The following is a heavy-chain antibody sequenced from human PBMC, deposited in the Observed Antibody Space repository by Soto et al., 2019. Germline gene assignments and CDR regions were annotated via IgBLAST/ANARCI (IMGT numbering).Heavy chain of an antibody. Sequence: QVQLVESGGGVVQPGRSLRLSCAASGFTFSSYAMHWVRQAPGKGLEWVAVISYDGSNKYYADSVKGRFTISRDNSKNTLYLQMNSLRAEDTAVYYCARDEGEVVVAALFDYWGQGTLVTVSS. CDR3: ARDEGEVVVAALFDY. J-gene: IGHJ4*02. CDR1: GFTFSSYA. CDR2: ISYDGSNK. D-gene: IGHD2-15*01. V-gene: IGHV3-30-3*01.